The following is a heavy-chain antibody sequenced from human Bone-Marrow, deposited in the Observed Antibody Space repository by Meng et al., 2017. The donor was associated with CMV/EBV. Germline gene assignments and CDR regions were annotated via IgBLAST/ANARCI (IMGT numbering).Heavy chain of an antibody. Sequence: YLKIPWAPSGFTFSSYAMHLVRQAPGKGLEWVAVISYDGSNKYYADSVKGRFNISRDNSKNTLYLEMNSVRAEDTGVYYCARGQLGGPLDHWGQGTLVTVSS. D-gene: IGHD3-16*01. CDR3: ARGQLGGPLDH. V-gene: IGHV3-30*04. CDR1: GFTFSSYA. CDR2: ISYDGSNK. J-gene: IGHJ1*01.